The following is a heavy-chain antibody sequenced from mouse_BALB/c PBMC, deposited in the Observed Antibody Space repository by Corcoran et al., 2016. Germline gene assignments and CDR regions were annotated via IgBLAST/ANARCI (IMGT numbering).Heavy chain of an antibody. CDR3: ARSRGTTVPFYY. V-gene: IGHV8-12*01. D-gene: IGHD1-1*01. Sequence: QVTLKESGPGILQPSQTLSLTCSFSGFSLSTSGMGVSWIRQPSGKGLEWLAHIYWDDDKRYNPSLKSRLTISKDTSRNQVFLKITSVDTADTATYYCARSRGTTVPFYYWGQGTTLTVSS. J-gene: IGHJ2*01. CDR2: IYWDDDK. CDR1: GFSLSTSGMG.